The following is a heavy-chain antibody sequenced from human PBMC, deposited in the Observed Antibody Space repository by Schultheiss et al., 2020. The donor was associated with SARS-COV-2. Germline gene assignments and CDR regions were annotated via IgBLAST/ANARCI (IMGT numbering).Heavy chain of an antibody. D-gene: IGHD5-24*01. CDR1: GFTFSSYS. CDR3: AREDLMSWDGYNPVGMDV. Sequence: GSLRLSCAASGFTFSSYSMNWVRQAPGKGLEWVAVISYDGSNKYYADSVKGRFTISRDNSKNTLYLQMNSLRAEDTAVYYCAREDLMSWDGYNPVGMDVWGHGTTVTVSS. J-gene: IGHJ6*02. CDR2: ISYDGSNK. V-gene: IGHV3-30*03.